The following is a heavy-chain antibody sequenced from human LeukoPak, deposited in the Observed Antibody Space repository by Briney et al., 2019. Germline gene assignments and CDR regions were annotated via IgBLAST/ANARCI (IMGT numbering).Heavy chain of an antibody. CDR3: AKGGGSWYFDY. CDR2: ISGSGNRT. Sequence: GGSLRLSCAASGLTFNSNDMTWVRQGPGKGLEWVSSISGSGNRTYYADSVKGRFTISRDKSKNTLYLQMNSLGAEDTAVYYCAKGGGSWYFDYWGQGNLVTVSS. CDR1: GLTFNSND. J-gene: IGHJ4*02. D-gene: IGHD3-10*01. V-gene: IGHV3-23*01.